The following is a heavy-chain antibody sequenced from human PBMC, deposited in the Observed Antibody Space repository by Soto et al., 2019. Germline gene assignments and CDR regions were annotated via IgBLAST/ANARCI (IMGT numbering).Heavy chain of an antibody. CDR3: ARGEGIVVVPAAPEWFDP. Sequence: EVQLVESGGGLVKPGGSLRLSCAASGFTFSSYSMNWVRQAPGKGLEWVSSISSSSSYIYYADSVKGRFTISRDNAKNSLYLQMNSLRAEDTAVYYCARGEGIVVVPAAPEWFDPWGQGTLVTVSS. D-gene: IGHD2-2*01. J-gene: IGHJ5*02. CDR2: ISSSSSYI. CDR1: GFTFSSYS. V-gene: IGHV3-21*01.